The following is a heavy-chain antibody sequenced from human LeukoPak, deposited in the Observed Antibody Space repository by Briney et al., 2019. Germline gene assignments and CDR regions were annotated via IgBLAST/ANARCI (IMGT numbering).Heavy chain of an antibody. CDR2: INHSGST. Sequence: PSETLSLTCDVYGGSFSGYYWSWIRQPPGKGLEWIGEINHSGSTNYNPSLKSRVTISVDTSKNQFSLKLSSVTAADTAVYYCARPGWELSYFDFWGQGTLVTVSS. J-gene: IGHJ4*02. V-gene: IGHV4-34*01. CDR3: ARPGWELSYFDF. CDR1: GGSFSGYY. D-gene: IGHD3-16*02.